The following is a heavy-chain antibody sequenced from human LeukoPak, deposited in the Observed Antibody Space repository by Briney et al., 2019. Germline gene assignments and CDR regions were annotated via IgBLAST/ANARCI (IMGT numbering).Heavy chain of an antibody. CDR3: ARGKLPPTVADYYMDV. Sequence: ASVKVSCKASGGTFSSYAISWVRQAPGQGLEWMGGIIPIFGTANYAQKFQGRVTITADKSTSTAYMELSSLRSEDTAVHYCARGKLPPTVADYYMDVWGKGTTVTVSS. V-gene: IGHV1-69*06. CDR1: GGTFSSYA. J-gene: IGHJ6*03. D-gene: IGHD6-19*01. CDR2: IIPIFGTA.